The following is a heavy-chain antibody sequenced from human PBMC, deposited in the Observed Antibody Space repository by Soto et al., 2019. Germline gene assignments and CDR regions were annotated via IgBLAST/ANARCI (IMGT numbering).Heavy chain of an antibody. CDR1: GGTFSSYA. CDR2: ISPIFGTA. Sequence: QVQLVQSGAEVKKPGSSVKVSCKASGGTFSSYAISWVRQAPGQGLEWMGGISPIFGTANYAQKFQCRVTITADEYTSTGYRELSSLRSEDTAVHYCARGLFRFLEGFPSGNWGQETLITVAS. J-gene: IGHJ4*02. CDR3: ARGLFRFLEGFPSGN. V-gene: IGHV1-69*12. D-gene: IGHD3-3*01.